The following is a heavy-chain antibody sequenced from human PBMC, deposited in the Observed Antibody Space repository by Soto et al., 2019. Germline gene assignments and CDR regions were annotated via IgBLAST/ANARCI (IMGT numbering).Heavy chain of an antibody. CDR3: ARGMVRDY. D-gene: IGHD3-10*01. CDR2: INHSGST. CDR1: GGSFSGYY. Sequence: PSETLSLTCAVYGGSFSGYYWSWIRQPPGKGLEWTGEINHSGSTNYNPSLKSRVTISVDTFKNQFSLKLSSVTAADTAVYYCARGMVRDYCGQGTLVTVSP. J-gene: IGHJ4*02. V-gene: IGHV4-34*01.